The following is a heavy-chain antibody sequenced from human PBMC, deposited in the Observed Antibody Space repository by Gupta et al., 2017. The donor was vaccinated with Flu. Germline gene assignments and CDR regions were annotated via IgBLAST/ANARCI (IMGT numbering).Heavy chain of an antibody. V-gene: IGHV3-23*01. CDR2: ISGSGGST. J-gene: IGHJ6*02. CDR1: GFTFSSYA. CDR3: ANLNRPTNYYYGMDV. Sequence: EVQLLESGGGLVQPGGSLRLSCAASGFTFSSYAMSWVRQAPGKGLEWVSAISGSGGSTYYADSVKGRFTISRDNSKNTLYLQMNSLRAEDTAVYYCANLNRPTNYYYGMDVWGQGTTVTVSS. D-gene: IGHD1-14*01.